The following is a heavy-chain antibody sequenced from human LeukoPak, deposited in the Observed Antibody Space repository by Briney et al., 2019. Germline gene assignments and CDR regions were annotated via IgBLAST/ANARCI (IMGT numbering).Heavy chain of an antibody. CDR1: GGSISSSSYY. D-gene: IGHD3-10*01. CDR3: ARQRSGAYYYGSGSYYNES. Sequence: SETLSLTCTVSGGSISSSSYYWGWIRQPPGKGLEWIGSIYYSGSTYYNPSLKSRVTISVDTSKNQFSLELSSVTAADTAVYYCARQRSGAYYYGSGSYYNESWGQGTLVTVSS. J-gene: IGHJ4*02. V-gene: IGHV4-39*01. CDR2: IYYSGST.